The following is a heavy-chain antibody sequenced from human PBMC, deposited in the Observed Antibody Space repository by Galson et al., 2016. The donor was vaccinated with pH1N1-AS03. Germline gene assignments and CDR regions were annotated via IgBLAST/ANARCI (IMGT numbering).Heavy chain of an antibody. CDR2: INYYGTP. CDR1: GGSMNNNKW. V-gene: IGHV4-4*02. D-gene: IGHD3-16*02. J-gene: IGHJ4*02. CDR3: AKASNDDIWGSYRSVKY. Sequence: SETLSLTCAVSGGSMNNNKWWTWVRQPPGKGLEWIGEINYYGTPSYNPSLRGRATLSLDTSKNHFSLDLTSVTAADTAVYYCAKASNDDIWGSYRSVKYGGQGSRVIVSS.